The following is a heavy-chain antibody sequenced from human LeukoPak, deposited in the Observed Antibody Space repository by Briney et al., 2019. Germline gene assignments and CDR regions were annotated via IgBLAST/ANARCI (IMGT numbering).Heavy chain of an antibody. CDR3: ARLYCSSTSCYSAYYYGMDV. CDR1: GGTFSSYA. J-gene: IGHJ6*02. V-gene: IGHV1-69*04. D-gene: IGHD2-2*02. Sequence: ASVKVSCKASGGTFSSYAISWVRQAPGQGLEWMGRIIPILGIANYAQKFQGRVTITADKSTSTAYMELSSLRSEDTAVYYCARLYCSSTSCYSAYYYGMDVWGQGTTVTVSS. CDR2: IIPILGIA.